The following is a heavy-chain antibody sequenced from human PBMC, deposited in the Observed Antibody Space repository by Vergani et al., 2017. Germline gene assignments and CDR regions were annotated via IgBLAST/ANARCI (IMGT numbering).Heavy chain of an antibody. Sequence: QVQLVESGGGVVQPGRSLRLSCAASGFTFSSYGMHWVRQAPGKGLEWVAVIWYDGSNKYYADSVKGRFTISRDNSKNTLYLQMNSLRAEDTAVYYCARDFAFWSGYYANNFDYWGQGTLVTVSS. V-gene: IGHV3-33*01. CDR1: GFTFSSYG. CDR3: ARDFAFWSGYYANNFDY. CDR2: IWYDGSNK. J-gene: IGHJ4*02. D-gene: IGHD3-3*01.